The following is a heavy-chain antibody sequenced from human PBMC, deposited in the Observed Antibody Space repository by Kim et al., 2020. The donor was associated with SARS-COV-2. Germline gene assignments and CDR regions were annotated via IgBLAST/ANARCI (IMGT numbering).Heavy chain of an antibody. CDR2: IYYSGST. J-gene: IGHJ4*02. CDR1: GGSISGGDYY. CDR3: ARVDTMIRGVVQSFDY. Sequence: SETLSLTCTVSGGSISGGDYYWSWIRQSPGKGLEWIGHIYYSGSTYYNPSLKSRVTISIDTSKNRFSLKLSSVTAADTAVYYCARVDTMIRGVVQSFDYWGQGTLVTVSS. V-gene: IGHV4-30-4*01. D-gene: IGHD3-10*01.